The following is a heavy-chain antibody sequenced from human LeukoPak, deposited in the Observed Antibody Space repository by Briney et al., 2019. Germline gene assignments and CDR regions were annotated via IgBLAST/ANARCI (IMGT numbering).Heavy chain of an antibody. V-gene: IGHV5-51*01. D-gene: IGHD3-3*01. Sequence: GESLKISCKTSGYNFPNYWIGWVRQMPGKGLEWMAMIYPGDSDTKYSPSFQGQVTISVDESISTAYLQWSSLKASDTATYYCARHEVGGDSSSGYEFYYYMDVWGKGTTVTVSS. CDR3: ARHEVGGDSSSGYEFYYYMDV. CDR2: IYPGDSDT. CDR1: GYNFPNYW. J-gene: IGHJ6*03.